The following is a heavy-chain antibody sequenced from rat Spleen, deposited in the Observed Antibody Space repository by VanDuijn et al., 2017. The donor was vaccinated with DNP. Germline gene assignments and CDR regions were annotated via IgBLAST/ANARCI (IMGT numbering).Heavy chain of an antibody. V-gene: IGHV5-7*01. J-gene: IGHJ4*01. CDR1: GFTFSDYA. Sequence: EVQLVESGGGLVQPGRSLKLSCAASGFTFSDYAMAWVRQSPKKGLEWVATIIYNGGTTYYRDSVKGRFTISRDNAKSTLYLKMNSLRSEDTATYYCGNWDNFGTYTMDARGPGTSVTVSS. CDR3: GNWDNFGTYTMDA. CDR2: IIYNGGTT. D-gene: IGHD1-3*01.